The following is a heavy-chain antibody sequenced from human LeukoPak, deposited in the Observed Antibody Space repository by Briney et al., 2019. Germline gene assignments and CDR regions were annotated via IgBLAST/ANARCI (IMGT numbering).Heavy chain of an antibody. CDR2: INPNSGGT. V-gene: IGHV1-2*06. Sequence: AASVKVSCKASGHTFTGYYMHWVRQAPGQGLEWMGRINPNSGGTNYAQKFQGRVTMTRDTSISTAYMELSRLRSDDTAVYYCARVDYYDSSGQFDYWGQGTLVTVSS. D-gene: IGHD3-22*01. CDR3: ARVDYYDSSGQFDY. CDR1: GHTFTGYY. J-gene: IGHJ4*02.